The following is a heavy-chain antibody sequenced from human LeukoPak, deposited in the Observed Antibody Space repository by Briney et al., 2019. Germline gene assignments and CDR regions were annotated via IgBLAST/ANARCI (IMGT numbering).Heavy chain of an antibody. J-gene: IGHJ4*02. V-gene: IGHV3-7*01. CDR2: IKQDGSEK. CDR3: ARDLFGGAEDY. CDR1: GITVSRYD. D-gene: IGHD3-10*01. Sequence: GGSLSLSWVASGITVSRYDMSWVRQAPGEGLEWVANIKQDGSEKFYVDSVKGRFTNSRDNAKNSLYMQMNSLRAEDTAVYYCARDLFGGAEDYWGQGTLVTVSS.